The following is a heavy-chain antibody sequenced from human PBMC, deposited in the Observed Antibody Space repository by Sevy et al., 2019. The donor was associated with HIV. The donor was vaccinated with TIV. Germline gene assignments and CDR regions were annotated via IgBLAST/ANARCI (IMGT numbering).Heavy chain of an antibody. CDR2: INPSGGST. Sequence: ASVKVSCKASGYTFTSYYMHWVRQAPGQGLEWMGIINPSGGSTSYAQKFQGRVTMTSDTSTSTVYMELSSLRSEDTAVYYCARNDYSNYYYYYGMDVWGQGTTVTVSS. D-gene: IGHD4-4*01. V-gene: IGHV1-46*01. CDR3: ARNDYSNYYYYYGMDV. CDR1: GYTFTSYY. J-gene: IGHJ6*02.